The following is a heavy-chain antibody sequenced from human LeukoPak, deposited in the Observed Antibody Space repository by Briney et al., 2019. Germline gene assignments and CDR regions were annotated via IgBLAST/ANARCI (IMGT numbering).Heavy chain of an antibody. CDR1: GYSFTSYW. CDR2: IYPGDSDT. CDR3: ASGPSPYDSSGYYFDY. Sequence: GESLKIYCKGSGYSFTSYWIGWVRQMPGKGLEWMGIIYPGDSDTRYSPSFQGQVTISADKSISTAYLQWSSLKASDTAMYYCASGPSPYDSSGYYFDYWGQGTLVTVSS. D-gene: IGHD3-22*01. V-gene: IGHV5-51*01. J-gene: IGHJ4*02.